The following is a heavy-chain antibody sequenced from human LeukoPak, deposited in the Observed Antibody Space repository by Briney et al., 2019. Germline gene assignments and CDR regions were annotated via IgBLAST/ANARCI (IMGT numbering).Heavy chain of an antibody. V-gene: IGHV4-38-2*02. CDR2: IYHSGST. D-gene: IGHD3-10*01. CDR1: AYSISSGYY. J-gene: IGHJ6*03. Sequence: PSQTLSLTCTVSAYSISSGYYWGWIRQPPGKGLEWIGTIYHSGSTYYNPSLRSRVTISVDTSKNQFSLKLSSVTAADTAVYYCARLTYGNDYYYYMDVWGKGTTVTVSS. CDR3: ARLTYGNDYYYYMDV.